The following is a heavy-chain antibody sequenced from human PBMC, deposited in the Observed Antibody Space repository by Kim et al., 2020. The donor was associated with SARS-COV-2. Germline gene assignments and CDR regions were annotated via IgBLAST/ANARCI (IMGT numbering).Heavy chain of an antibody. J-gene: IGHJ5*02. D-gene: IGHD2-21*01. V-gene: IGHV1-69*13. Sequence: SVKVSCKASGGTFSSYAISWVRQAPGQGLEWMGGIIPIFGTANYAQKFQGRVTITADESTSTAYMELSSLRSEDTAVYYCAGYVFPRGGWFDPWGQGTLVTVSS. CDR2: IIPIFGTA. CDR3: AGYVFPRGGWFDP. CDR1: GGTFSSYA.